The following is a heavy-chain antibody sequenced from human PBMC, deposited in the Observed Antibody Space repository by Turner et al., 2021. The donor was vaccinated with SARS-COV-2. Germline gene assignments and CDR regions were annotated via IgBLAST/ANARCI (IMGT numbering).Heavy chain of an antibody. CDR2: IKEDGSEK. Sequence: EVQLEESGGGLVKPGGSLRLSCAASGFTFNNYWMTWVRQAPGKGLEWVANIKEDGSEKYYVDSVKGRINISRDNAKNSMYQKMNTHRAEDTAVYYCARPYSSGWYINFIFWGQGTLVTVSS. CDR3: ARPYSSGWYINFIF. D-gene: IGHD6-19*01. CDR1: GFTFNNYW. V-gene: IGHV3-7*01. J-gene: IGHJ1*01.